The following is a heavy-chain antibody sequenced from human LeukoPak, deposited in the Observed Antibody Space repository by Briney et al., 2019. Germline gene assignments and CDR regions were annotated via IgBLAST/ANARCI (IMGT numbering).Heavy chain of an antibody. Sequence: ASVKVSCKASGYTFTGYYMHWVRQAPGQGLEWMGWINPNSGGTNYAQKFQGRVTMTRDTSISTAYMELSRLRSDDTALYYCAREKIVVTGTKLYYFDCWGQGTLVTVSS. J-gene: IGHJ4*02. CDR1: GYTFTGYY. CDR2: INPNSGGT. CDR3: AREKIVVTGTKLYYFDC. D-gene: IGHD1-7*01. V-gene: IGHV1-2*02.